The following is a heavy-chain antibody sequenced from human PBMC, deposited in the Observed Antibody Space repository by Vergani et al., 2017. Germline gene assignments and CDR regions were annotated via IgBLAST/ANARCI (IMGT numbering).Heavy chain of an antibody. J-gene: IGHJ3*02. CDR3: ARVRKDSSGYYFSYDAFDI. CDR1: GGTFSSYA. Sequence: QVQLVQSGAEVKKPGSSVKVSCKASGGTFSSYAISWVRQAPGQGLEWMGGIIPIFGTANYAQKFQGRVTITADESTSTADMELSSLRSEDTAVYYCARVRKDSSGYYFSYDAFDIWGQGTMVTVAS. CDR2: IIPIFGTA. D-gene: IGHD3-22*01. V-gene: IGHV1-69*01.